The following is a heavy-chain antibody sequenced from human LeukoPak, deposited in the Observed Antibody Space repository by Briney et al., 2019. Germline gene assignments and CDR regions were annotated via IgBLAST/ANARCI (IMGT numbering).Heavy chain of an antibody. V-gene: IGHV3-64*01. Sequence: PGGSLRLSCAASGFTFSSYAMHWVRQAPGKGLEYVSAISSNGGSTYYANSVKGRFTISRDNSKNTLYLQMGSLRAEDMAVYYCARIRGAYYDSSGYSDYWGQGTLVTVSS. CDR3: ARIRGAYYDSSGYSDY. J-gene: IGHJ4*02. D-gene: IGHD3-22*01. CDR1: GFTFSSYA. CDR2: ISSNGGST.